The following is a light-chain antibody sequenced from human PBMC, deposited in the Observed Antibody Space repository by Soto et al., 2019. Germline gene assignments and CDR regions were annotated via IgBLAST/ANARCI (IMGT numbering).Light chain of an antibody. CDR2: AAA. CDR3: QQFSSYPLT. V-gene: IGKV1-9*01. CDR1: QGISSK. Sequence: DIQLTQSPSFLSGSVGDRVTITCRASQGISSKLAWYHKNPGKDPKSRIEAAATWRSWVPSRFSGSGSGTEFTITISSLKPEDFATYYCQQFSSYPLTFGQGTRLE. J-gene: IGKJ5*01.